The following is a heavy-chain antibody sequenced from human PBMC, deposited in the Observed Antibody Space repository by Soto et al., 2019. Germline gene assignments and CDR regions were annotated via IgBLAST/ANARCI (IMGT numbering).Heavy chain of an antibody. CDR2: IIPIFGTA. CDR1: GGTFSSYA. Sequence: QVQLVQSGAVVKKPGSSVKVSCKASGGTFSSYAISWVRQAPGQGLEWMGGIIPIFGTANYAQKFQGRVTITADESTSTAYMELSSLRSEDTAVYYCARRLRWSQQGWFDPWGQGTLVTVSS. J-gene: IGHJ5*02. D-gene: IGHD4-17*01. CDR3: ARRLRWSQQGWFDP. V-gene: IGHV1-69*01.